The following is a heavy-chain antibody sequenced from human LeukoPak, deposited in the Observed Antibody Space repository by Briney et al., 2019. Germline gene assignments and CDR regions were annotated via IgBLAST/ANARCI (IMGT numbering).Heavy chain of an antibody. D-gene: IGHD3-10*01. CDR1: GGSISSGGYY. CDR2: IYHSGST. CDR3: ARSFGDFDY. J-gene: IGHJ4*02. Sequence: PSQTLSLTCTVSGGSISSGGYYWSWIRQPPGTGLEWIGYIYHSGSTYYNPSLKSRVTISVDRSKNQFSLKLSSVTAADTAVYYCARSFGDFDYWGQGTLVTVSS. V-gene: IGHV4-30-2*01.